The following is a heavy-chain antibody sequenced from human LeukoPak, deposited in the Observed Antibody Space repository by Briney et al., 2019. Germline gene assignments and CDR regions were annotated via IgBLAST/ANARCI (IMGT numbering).Heavy chain of an antibody. CDR3: ARDREYCSSTSCYFSWFDP. CDR2: ITTYNGDT. V-gene: IGHV1-18*01. D-gene: IGHD2-2*01. CDR1: GYTFTSYG. Sequence: ASVKVSCKASGYTFTSYGINWVRQAPGQGLEWMGWITTYNGDTNYAQKLQGRVTMTSDTSTSTAYMELRSLTSDDTAVYYCARDREYCSSTSCYFSWFDPWGQGTLVTVSS. J-gene: IGHJ5*02.